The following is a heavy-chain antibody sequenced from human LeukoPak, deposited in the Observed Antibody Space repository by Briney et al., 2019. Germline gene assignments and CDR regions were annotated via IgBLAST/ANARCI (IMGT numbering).Heavy chain of an antibody. CDR1: GFTFSSYE. Sequence: PGGSLRLSCAASGFTFSSYEMNWVRQAPGKGLEWVGRIRKKAESYTTDYAAAVKGRFTVSRDDSKNSLYLQMNSLQAEDTAVYFCARVAGVALDYWGQGTLVAVSS. CDR3: ARVAGVALDY. J-gene: IGHJ4*02. CDR2: IRKKAESYTT. V-gene: IGHV3-72*01. D-gene: IGHD3-10*01.